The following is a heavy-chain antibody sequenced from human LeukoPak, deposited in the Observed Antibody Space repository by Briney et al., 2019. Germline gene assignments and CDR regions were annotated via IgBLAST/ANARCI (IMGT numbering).Heavy chain of an antibody. CDR1: GGSISSGDYY. CDR2: IYYSGST. CDR3: ARTILRFTGEFDI. J-gene: IGHJ3*02. Sequence: SQTLSLTCTVYGGSISSGDYYWSWIRQPPGKCLEWIGYIYYSGSTYYNPSLKSRVTISVDTSKNQFSLKLSSVTAADTAVYYCARTILRFTGEFDIWGQGTMVTVSS. V-gene: IGHV4-30-4*01. D-gene: IGHD1-26*01.